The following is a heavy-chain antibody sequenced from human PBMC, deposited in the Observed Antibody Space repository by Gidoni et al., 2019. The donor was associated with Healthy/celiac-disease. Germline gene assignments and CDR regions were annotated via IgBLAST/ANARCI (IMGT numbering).Heavy chain of an antibody. J-gene: IGHJ6*02. Sequence: QVQLVQSGAEVKKPGSSVKVSCKASGYTFTSYDINWVRQATGQGLEWMGWMNPNSGNTGYAQKFQGRVTMTRNTSISTAYMELSSLRSEDTAVYYCARGGGRFLEWLYYGMDVWGQGTTVTVSS. V-gene: IGHV1-8*01. CDR1: GYTFTSYD. D-gene: IGHD3-3*01. CDR3: ARGGGRFLEWLYYGMDV. CDR2: MNPNSGNT.